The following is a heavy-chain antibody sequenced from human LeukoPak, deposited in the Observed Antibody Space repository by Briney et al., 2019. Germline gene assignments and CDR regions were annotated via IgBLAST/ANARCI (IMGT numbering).Heavy chain of an antibody. V-gene: IGHV1-2*02. CDR3: ARGPSITMIRGGQWYYYMDV. Sequence: ASVKVSCKASGYTFTGYYIHWVRQAPGQGLEWMGWINHHSGGTNYAQKFQGGVTMTRDTSITTAYMELSSLRSEDTAVYYCARGPSITMIRGGQWYYYMDVWGKGTTVTISS. CDR1: GYTFTGYY. J-gene: IGHJ6*03. D-gene: IGHD3-10*01. CDR2: INHHSGGT.